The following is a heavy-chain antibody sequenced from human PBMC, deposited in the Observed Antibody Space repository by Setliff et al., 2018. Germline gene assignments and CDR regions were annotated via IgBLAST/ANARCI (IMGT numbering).Heavy chain of an antibody. CDR1: GFTFSTYW. D-gene: IGHD1-26*01. CDR2: ISTDGSSI. V-gene: IGHV3-74*03. Sequence: GESLKISCVTSGFTFSTYWMHWVRQAPGRGLVWVARISTDGSSITYADSVKGRFTISRDNARNTLYLQMNSLTAEDTAVYYCARVGSKPQLGWFDPWGQGTLVTVS. J-gene: IGHJ5*02. CDR3: ARVGSKPQLGWFDP.